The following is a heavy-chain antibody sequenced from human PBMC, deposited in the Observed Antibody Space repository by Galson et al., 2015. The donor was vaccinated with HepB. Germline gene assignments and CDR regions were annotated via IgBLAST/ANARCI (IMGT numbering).Heavy chain of an antibody. CDR1: GFTFSSYA. D-gene: IGHD1-26*01. J-gene: IGHJ4*02. Sequence: SLRLSCAASGFTFSSYAMSWVRQAPGKGLEWVSAISGSGGSTYYADSVKGRFTISRDNSKNTLYLQMNSLRAEDTAVYYCAKVSGSYLGLDYWGQGTLVTVSS. CDR2: ISGSGGST. CDR3: AKVSGSYLGLDY. V-gene: IGHV3-23*01.